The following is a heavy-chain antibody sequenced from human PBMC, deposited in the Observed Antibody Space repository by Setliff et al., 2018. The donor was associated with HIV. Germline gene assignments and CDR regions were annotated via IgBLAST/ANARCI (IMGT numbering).Heavy chain of an antibody. CDR2: IKQDGDTE. V-gene: IGHV3-7*01. J-gene: IGHJ4*02. CDR3: ARDERRTSSIDY. Sequence: PGGSLRLSCAASGFTFSNNWMAWVRLAPGKGLEWVANIKQDGDTEYYADSVKGRFSISRDNSKNTLFLQMNSLRAEDTAVYFCARDERRTSSIDYWGQGTLVTVSS. CDR1: GFTFSNNW.